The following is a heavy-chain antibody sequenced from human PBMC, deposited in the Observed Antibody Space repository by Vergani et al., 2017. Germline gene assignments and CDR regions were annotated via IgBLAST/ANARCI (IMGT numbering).Heavy chain of an antibody. CDR1: GYTFTGYY. D-gene: IGHD2-2*01. J-gene: IGHJ2*01. CDR3: ARVGAGIVVVPAAPRWYFDL. CDR2: INPNSGGT. V-gene: IGHV1-2*02. Sequence: QVQLVQSGAEVKKPGASVKVSCKASGYTFTGYYMHWVRQATGQGLEWMGWINPNSGGTNYAQKFQGRVTMTRDTSISTAYMELSRLRSDDTAVYYCARVGAGIVVVPAAPRWYFDLWGRGTLVTVSS.